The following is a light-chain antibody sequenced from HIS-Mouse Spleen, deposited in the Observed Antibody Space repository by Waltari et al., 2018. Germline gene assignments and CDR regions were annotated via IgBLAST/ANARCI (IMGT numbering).Light chain of an antibody. V-gene: IGKV1-9*01. CDR3: QQLNSYPLP. CDR1: QGISRY. Sequence: DIPLTQSPSFLSASVGDRLTITSQASQGISRYLAWYQHKPGKAPKLRVYAASTLQSGVPSRFSGSGSGTEFTLTISSLQPEDFATYYCQQLNSYPLPLGAGTKVEIK. CDR2: AAS. J-gene: IGKJ4*01.